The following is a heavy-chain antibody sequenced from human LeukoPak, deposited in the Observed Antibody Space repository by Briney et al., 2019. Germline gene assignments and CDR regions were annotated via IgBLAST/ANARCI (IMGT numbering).Heavy chain of an antibody. CDR3: AKGGVDTAMVTVYYYYGMDV. Sequence: GGPLRLSCAASGFTFSSYAMSWVRQAPGKGLGWVSAISGSGGSTYYADSVKGRLTISRDNSKNTLYLQMNSLRAEDTAVYYCAKGGVDTAMVTVYYYYGMDVWGQGTTVTVSS. V-gene: IGHV3-23*01. J-gene: IGHJ6*02. CDR1: GFTFSSYA. D-gene: IGHD5-18*01. CDR2: ISGSGGST.